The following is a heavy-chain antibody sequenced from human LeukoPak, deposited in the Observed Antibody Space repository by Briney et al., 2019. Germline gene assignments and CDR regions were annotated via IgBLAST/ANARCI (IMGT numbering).Heavy chain of an antibody. D-gene: IGHD4/OR15-4a*01. CDR3: ARRAGAYSHPYDY. CDR2: IYSGTI. J-gene: IGHJ4*02. V-gene: IGHV3-53*01. Sequence: QPGGSLRLSCTVSGFTVSSNSMSWVRQAPGKGLEWVSFIYSGTIHYSDSVKGRFTIQMNSLRAEDTAVYYCARRAGAYSHPYDYWGQGTLVTVSS. CDR1: GFTVSSNS.